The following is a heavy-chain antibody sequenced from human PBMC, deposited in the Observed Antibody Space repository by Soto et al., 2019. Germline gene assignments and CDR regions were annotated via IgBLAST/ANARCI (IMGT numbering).Heavy chain of an antibody. CDR3: ARDLRYFTSGSRYYYYYGMDV. D-gene: IGHD1-26*01. V-gene: IGHV3-30-3*01. Sequence: QVQLVESGGGVVQPGRSLRLSCAASGFTFSSYAMHWVRQAPGKGLEWVAVISYDGGNKYYADSVKGRFTISRDNSKNTLYLQMNSLRAEDTAVYYCARDLRYFTSGSRYYYYYGMDVWGQGTTVTVSS. J-gene: IGHJ6*02. CDR2: ISYDGGNK. CDR1: GFTFSSYA.